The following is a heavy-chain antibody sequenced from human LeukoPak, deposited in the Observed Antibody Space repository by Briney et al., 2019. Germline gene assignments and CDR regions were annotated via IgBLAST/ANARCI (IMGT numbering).Heavy chain of an antibody. J-gene: IGHJ4*02. Sequence: GGSLRLSCAASGFTFSSYAMSWVRQAPGKGLEWVSAISGSGGSTYYADSVKGRFTISRDNSKNTLYLQMNSLRAEDTAVYYCAKDIVEVPAAQRDYFDYWGQGTLVTVSS. D-gene: IGHD2-2*01. CDR2: ISGSGGST. CDR3: AKDIVEVPAAQRDYFDY. V-gene: IGHV3-23*01. CDR1: GFTFSSYA.